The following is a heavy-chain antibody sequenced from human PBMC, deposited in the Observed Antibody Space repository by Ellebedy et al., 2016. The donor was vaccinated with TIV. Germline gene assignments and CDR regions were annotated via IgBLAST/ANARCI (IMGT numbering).Heavy chain of an antibody. CDR3: ARDSTSGASASFRFDP. CDR1: GYTFTSYY. Sequence: AASVKVSCKTSGYTFTSYYLHWVRQAPGQGPEWMGIIDPSGGRTTSAQKFQGRVTMTRDTSTSTVYMELSSLRSEDTAVYYCARDSTSGASASFRFDPWGQGTLVIVSS. V-gene: IGHV1-46*01. J-gene: IGHJ5*02. CDR2: IDPSGGRT. D-gene: IGHD6-19*01.